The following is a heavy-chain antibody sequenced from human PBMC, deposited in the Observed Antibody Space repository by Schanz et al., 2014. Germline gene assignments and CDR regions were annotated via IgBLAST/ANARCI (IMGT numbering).Heavy chain of an antibody. D-gene: IGHD3-22*01. Sequence: EVQLVESGGGLVKPGGFLRLSCEASEFTFSSYKMNWVRQAPGKGLEWVSSISSSGSYIHYADSVKGRFTISRDNAKNTLYLQMNSLRAEDTAVYYCAKDPSHGDYDYYFDYWGQGTLVTVSS. J-gene: IGHJ4*02. CDR2: ISSSGSYI. CDR1: EFTFSSYK. CDR3: AKDPSHGDYDYYFDY. V-gene: IGHV3-21*04.